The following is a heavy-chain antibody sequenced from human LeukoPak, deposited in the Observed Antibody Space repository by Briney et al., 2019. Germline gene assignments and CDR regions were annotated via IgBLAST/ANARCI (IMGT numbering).Heavy chain of an antibody. J-gene: IGHJ4*02. V-gene: IGHV3-23*01. Sequence: PGGSLRLSCAASGFTFSSYAMSWVRQAPGKGLEWVSAISGSGGSTYYADSVKGRFTISRDNSKNTLYLQMNSLRAEDTAVYYCAKVGTRSIVVVTDIRKLGYFDYWGQGTLVTVSS. CDR3: AKVGTRSIVVVTDIRKLGYFDY. CDR2: ISGSGGST. CDR1: GFTFSSYA. D-gene: IGHD2-21*02.